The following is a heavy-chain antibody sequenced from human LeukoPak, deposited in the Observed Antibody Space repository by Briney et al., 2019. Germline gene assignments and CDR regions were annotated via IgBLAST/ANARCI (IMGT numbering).Heavy chain of an antibody. CDR2: IFGSGGSA. J-gene: IGHJ4*02. CDR3: GKTTTGYSSGRYPGWPVDY. V-gene: IGHV3-23*01. D-gene: IGHD6-19*01. CDR1: GFTFNSYA. Sequence: GGSLRLSCAASGFTFNSYAMYWVRQAPGKGLEWVSGIFGSGGSAHYADSVKGRFTISRDNSKNTVYLQIDSLRVEDTAVYYCGKTTTGYSSGRYPGWPVDYWGQGTLVTVSS.